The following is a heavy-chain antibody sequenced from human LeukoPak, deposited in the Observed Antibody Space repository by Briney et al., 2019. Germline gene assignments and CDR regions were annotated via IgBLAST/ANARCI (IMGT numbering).Heavy chain of an antibody. Sequence: PSETLSLTCAVYGGSFSGYYWSWIRQPPGKGLECIGFFYYSGSTNYNPSLKSRVTISVDTSKNQFSLKLSSVTAADTAVYYCARASYGSATNNYYMDVWGKGTTVTVSS. D-gene: IGHD3-10*01. J-gene: IGHJ6*03. CDR3: ARASYGSATNNYYMDV. CDR2: FYYSGST. V-gene: IGHV4-59*01. CDR1: GGSFSGYY.